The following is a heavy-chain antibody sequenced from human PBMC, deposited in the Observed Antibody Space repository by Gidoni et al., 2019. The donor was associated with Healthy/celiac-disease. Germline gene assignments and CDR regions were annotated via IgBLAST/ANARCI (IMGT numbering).Heavy chain of an antibody. J-gene: IGHJ6*02. CDR3: ASYCSSTSCYMDFYYYCGMDV. D-gene: IGHD2-2*02. V-gene: IGHV1-69*06. CDR2: IIPSIGTA. Sequence: QVQLVQSGPEVKKTGSSVYVSCRASGGTFSSYALSWVRQAPGQGLEWMGGIIPSIGTANYAQKFQDRVTITADKTTSTAYMELSSLRSEDTAVDYCASYCSSTSCYMDFYYYCGMDVWGQGTTVTVSS. CDR1: GGTFSSYA.